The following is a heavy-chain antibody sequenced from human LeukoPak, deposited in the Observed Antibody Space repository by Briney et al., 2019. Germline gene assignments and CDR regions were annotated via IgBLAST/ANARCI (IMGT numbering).Heavy chain of an antibody. CDR1: GGAISSGGYY. V-gene: IGHV4-31*03. Sequence: PSQTLSLTCTVSGGAISSGGYYWSWIRQHPGKGLEWIGYIYHSGSTYYNPSLKSRVTISVDRSKNQFSLKLSSVTAADTAVYYCARPRPQSYYYNGMDVWGQGTTVTVSS. CDR2: IYHSGST. J-gene: IGHJ6*02. CDR3: ARPRPQSYYYNGMDV.